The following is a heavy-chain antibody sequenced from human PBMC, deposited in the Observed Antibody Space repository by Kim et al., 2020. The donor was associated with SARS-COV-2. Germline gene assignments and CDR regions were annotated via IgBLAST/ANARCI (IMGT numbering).Heavy chain of an antibody. CDR2: ISYDGSNK. Sequence: GGSLRLSCAASGFTFSSYGMYWVRQAPGKGLEWVAVISYDGSNKYYADSVKGRFTISRDNSKNTLYLQMNSLRAEDTAVYYCAKDLREGIAAAGRRLDDWGQGTLVTVSS. J-gene: IGHJ4*02. D-gene: IGHD6-13*01. CDR1: GFTFSSYG. V-gene: IGHV3-30*18. CDR3: AKDLREGIAAAGRRLDD.